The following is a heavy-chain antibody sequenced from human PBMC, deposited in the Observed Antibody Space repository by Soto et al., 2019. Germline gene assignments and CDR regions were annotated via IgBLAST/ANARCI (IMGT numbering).Heavy chain of an antibody. CDR2: ISYDGRKN. D-gene: IGHD2-2*02. J-gene: IGHJ6*02. V-gene: IGHV3-30*04. CDR3: ARGCSSSDCYTNYYYYYGMDV. Sequence: QAGGSLRLSCAASGVTFSSFAMHWARQAPGKGLEWVAFISYDGRKNSYADSVKGRFTVSRDNSKNTVYLQMNSLRAEDTAVYYCARGCSSSDCYTNYYYYYGMDVWGHGTTVTVSS. CDR1: GVTFSSFA.